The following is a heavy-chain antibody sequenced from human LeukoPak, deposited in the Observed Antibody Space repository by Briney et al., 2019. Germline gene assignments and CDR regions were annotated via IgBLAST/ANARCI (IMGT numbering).Heavy chain of an antibody. V-gene: IGHV4-61*05. CDR3: ARQSSDYFYWYFDL. CDR1: GGSISSSGYY. CDR2: IYHRGST. D-gene: IGHD4-17*01. Sequence: SETLSLTCTVSGGSISSSGYYWSWIRQPPGRGLEWIAYIYHRGSTNYSPSLKSRVTISVDTSKNQYSLKLSSVTAADTAVYYCARQSSDYFYWYFDLWGRGTLVTVSS. J-gene: IGHJ2*01.